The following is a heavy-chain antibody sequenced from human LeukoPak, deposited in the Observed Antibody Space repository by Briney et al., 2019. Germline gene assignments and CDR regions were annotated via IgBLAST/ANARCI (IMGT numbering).Heavy chain of an antibody. CDR2: IHTSGST. Sequence: SQTLSLTCTVSGGSISSGSYQWTWIRQPAGRGLEWIGQIHTSGSTNYNPSLKSRVTISIDTSKNQVSLNLSSVTAADTAVYYCARYGARGSGFRNYWGQGTLVTVSS. V-gene: IGHV4-61*09. D-gene: IGHD5-18*01. CDR1: GGSISSGSYQ. CDR3: ARYGARGSGFRNY. J-gene: IGHJ4*02.